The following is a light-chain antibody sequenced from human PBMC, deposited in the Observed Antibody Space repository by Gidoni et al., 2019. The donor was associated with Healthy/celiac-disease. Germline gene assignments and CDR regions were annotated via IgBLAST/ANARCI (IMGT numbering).Light chain of an antibody. CDR3: SSYTSSSTGV. Sequence: QSALTQPAPVSGSPGPSITISCTGTSSDVGGYNYVSWYQQHPGKAPKLMIYDVSNRPSGVSNRFSGSKSGNTASLTISGLQAEDEADYYCSSYTSSSTGVFGTGTKVTVL. J-gene: IGLJ1*01. V-gene: IGLV2-14*03. CDR2: DVS. CDR1: SSDVGGYNY.